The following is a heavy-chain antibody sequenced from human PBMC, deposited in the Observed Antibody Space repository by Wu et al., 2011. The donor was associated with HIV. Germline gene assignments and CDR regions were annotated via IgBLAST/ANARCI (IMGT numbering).Heavy chain of an antibody. Sequence: QVQLVQSGAEVEKPGSSVKVSCKASGGTFSSYAISWVRQAPGQGLEWMGRIVPILGPTNHAQKFQGRATISADKSTRTVFMELSSLRSEDTAVYYCASDIMTFYGMDVWGQGTTVTVS. D-gene: IGHD3-16*01. CDR1: GGTFSSYA. V-gene: IGHV1-69*06. J-gene: IGHJ6*02. CDR3: ASDIMTFYGMDV. CDR2: IVPILGPT.